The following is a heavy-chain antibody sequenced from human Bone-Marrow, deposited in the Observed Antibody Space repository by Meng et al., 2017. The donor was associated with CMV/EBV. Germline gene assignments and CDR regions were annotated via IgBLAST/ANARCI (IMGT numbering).Heavy chain of an antibody. CDR1: GFTFSNSD. J-gene: IGHJ1*01. Sequence: GESLKISCAASGFTFSNSDMNWVRQAPGKGLEWVSGVSWNGSRTHYADSVKGRFIISRDNSRNFLYQQMNSLRPEDMAVYYCAKDRQSNSLGGLGYLEHWGQGTLVTVSS. CDR2: VSWNGSRT. CDR3: AKDRQSNSLGGLGYLEH. V-gene: IGHV3-19*01. D-gene: IGHD1-1*01.